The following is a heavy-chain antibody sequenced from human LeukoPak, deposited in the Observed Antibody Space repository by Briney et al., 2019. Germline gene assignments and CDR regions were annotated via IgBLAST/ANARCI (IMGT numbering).Heavy chain of an antibody. Sequence: PSETLSLTCAVYGGSFSGYYWSWIRQPPGKGLEWIGEINHSGSTNYNPSLKSRVTISVDTSKNQFSLKLSSVTAADTAVYYCAKFPHNYDILTGYYDYWGQGTLVTVSS. J-gene: IGHJ4*02. CDR2: INHSGST. CDR1: GGSFSGYY. D-gene: IGHD3-9*01. CDR3: AKFPHNYDILTGYYDY. V-gene: IGHV4-34*01.